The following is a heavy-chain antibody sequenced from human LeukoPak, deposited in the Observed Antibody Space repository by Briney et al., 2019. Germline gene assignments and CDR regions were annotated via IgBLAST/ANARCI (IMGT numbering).Heavy chain of an antibody. D-gene: IGHD6-19*01. V-gene: IGHV5-51*01. CDR3: ARQGIAVADSTEGSYYYYGMDV. CDR1: GYSFTSYW. CDR2: IYPGDSDT. Sequence: GESLKISCKGSGYSFTSYWIGWVRQMPGKGLEWMGIIYPGDSDTRYSPSFQGQVTISADKSNSTAYLQWSSLKASDTAMYYCARQGIAVADSTEGSYYYYGMDVWGQGTTVTVSS. J-gene: IGHJ6*02.